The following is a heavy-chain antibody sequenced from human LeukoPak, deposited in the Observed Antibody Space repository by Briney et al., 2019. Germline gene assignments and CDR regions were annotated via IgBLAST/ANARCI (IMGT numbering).Heavy chain of an antibody. D-gene: IGHD3-22*01. V-gene: IGHV1-69*13. CDR3: ARGRVVILGRAFDI. J-gene: IGHJ3*02. CDR2: IIPIFGTA. Sequence: ASVKVSCKASGGTFSSYAISWVRQAPGQGLEWMGGIIPIFGTANYAQRFQGRVTITADESTSTAYMELSSLRSEDTAVYYCARGRVVILGRAFDIWGQGTMVTVSS. CDR1: GGTFSSYA.